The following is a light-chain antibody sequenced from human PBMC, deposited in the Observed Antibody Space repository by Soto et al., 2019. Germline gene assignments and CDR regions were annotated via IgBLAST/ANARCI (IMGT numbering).Light chain of an antibody. V-gene: IGKV1-39*01. Sequence: DIQMTQSPSSLSASVGDRVTITCRASQSISSNLNWYQQKPGKVPKLLIYAASSLQSGVPSRFSGSGSGTDFTLTINSLQPEDFATYYCQQSYSIPTFGQGTKVDIK. J-gene: IGKJ1*01. CDR1: QSISSN. CDR2: AAS. CDR3: QQSYSIPT.